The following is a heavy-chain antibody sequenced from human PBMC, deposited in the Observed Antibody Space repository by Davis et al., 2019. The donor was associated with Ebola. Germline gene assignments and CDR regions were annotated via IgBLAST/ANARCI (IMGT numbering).Heavy chain of an antibody. J-gene: IGHJ4*02. CDR1: GGSISGHDW. Sequence: PSETLSLTCDVSGGSISGHDWWSWVRLPPGKGLDWIGETSPSGDTNYNPSLKSRVTIFVDQSKIQFSLNLISVTAADTAVYYCARSSEPKRALYSWGPGTLVTVSS. D-gene: IGHD3-22*01. CDR3: ARSSEPKRALYS. V-gene: IGHV4-4*02. CDR2: TSPSGDT.